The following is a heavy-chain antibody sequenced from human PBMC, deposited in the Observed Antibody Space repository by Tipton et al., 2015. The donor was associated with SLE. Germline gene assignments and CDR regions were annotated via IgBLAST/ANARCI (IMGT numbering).Heavy chain of an antibody. V-gene: IGHV4-4*02. CDR1: GGSISGRDW. D-gene: IGHD3-22*01. CDR3: VREIYYDGAAYYGPVHH. CDR2: IYHGGNI. J-gene: IGHJ1*01. Sequence: TLSITCAVSGGSISGRDWWTWCRQPPGKGLEWIGQIYHGGNINYNPSLQGRVTISVDTSMNHFSLQPTSVTAADTALYYCVREIYYDGAAYYGPVHHWGRGTLVTVSS.